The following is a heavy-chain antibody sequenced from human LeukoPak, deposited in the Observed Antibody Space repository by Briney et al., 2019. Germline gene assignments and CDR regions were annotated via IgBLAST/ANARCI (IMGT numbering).Heavy chain of an antibody. D-gene: IGHD3-10*01. Sequence: GASVKVSCKASGYTFTGYYMHWVRQAPGQGLEWMGWINPNSGGTNYAQKFQGRVTMTRDTSISTAYMELSRLRSDDTAVYYCAGVLLWFRELDWRAFDIWGQGTMVTVSS. CDR1: GYTFTGYY. CDR3: AGVLLWFRELDWRAFDI. J-gene: IGHJ3*02. CDR2: INPNSGGT. V-gene: IGHV1-2*02.